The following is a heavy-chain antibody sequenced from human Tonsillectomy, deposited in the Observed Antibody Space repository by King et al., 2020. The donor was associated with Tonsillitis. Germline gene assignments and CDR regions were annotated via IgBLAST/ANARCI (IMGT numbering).Heavy chain of an antibody. J-gene: IGHJ6*02. CDR1: GFSFSDDH. V-gene: IGHV3-11*01. Sequence: VQLVESGGGLVKPGGSLRLYCAASGFSFSDDHMNWIRQAPGKGLEWISYISGSGIITYYADSVKGRFTISRDNAKNSLYLQMNSLRAEDTAVYYCARDPSIVATMGVMDVWGQGTTVPVS. CDR2: ISGSGIIT. D-gene: IGHD5-12*01. CDR3: ARDPSIVATMGVMDV.